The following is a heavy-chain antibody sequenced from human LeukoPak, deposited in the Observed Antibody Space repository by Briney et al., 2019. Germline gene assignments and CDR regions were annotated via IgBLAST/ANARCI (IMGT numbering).Heavy chain of an antibody. J-gene: IGHJ4*02. CDR2: IYYSGST. D-gene: IGHD3-9*01. CDR3: ARAILTGRVFDY. Sequence: SETLSFTCTVSGGSISSGGYYWSWIRQHPGKGLEWIGYIYYSGSTYYNPSLKSRVTISVDTSKNQFSLKLSSVTAADTAVYYCARAILTGRVFDYWGQGTLVTVSS. V-gene: IGHV4-31*03. CDR1: GGSISSGGYY.